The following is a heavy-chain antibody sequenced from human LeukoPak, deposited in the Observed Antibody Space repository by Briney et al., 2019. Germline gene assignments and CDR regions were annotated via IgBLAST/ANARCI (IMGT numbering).Heavy chain of an antibody. CDR1: GFTLSSYG. V-gene: IGHV3-30*18. CDR3: AKDPRYSYGYMAY. J-gene: IGHJ4*02. Sequence: GGSLRLSCAASGFTLSSYGMHWVHQAPGKGREWVAVISYDGSNKYYADCVKGRFTISRDNSKNTLYLQMNSLRAEDTAVYYCAKDPRYSYGYMAYWGQGTLVTVSS. D-gene: IGHD5-18*01. CDR2: ISYDGSNK.